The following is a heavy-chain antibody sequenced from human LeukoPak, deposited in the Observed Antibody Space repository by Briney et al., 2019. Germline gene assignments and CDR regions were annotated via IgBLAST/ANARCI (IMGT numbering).Heavy chain of an antibody. J-gene: IGHJ4*02. Sequence: GGSLRLSCAASGFTFSSYAMSRVRQAPGKGLEWVSAISGSGGSTYYADSVKGRFTISRDNSKNTLYLQMNSLRAEDTAVYYCAKNLFRGFLGGWGQGTLVTVSS. D-gene: IGHD3-16*01. CDR3: AKNLFRGFLGG. V-gene: IGHV3-23*01. CDR2: ISGSGGST. CDR1: GFTFSSYA.